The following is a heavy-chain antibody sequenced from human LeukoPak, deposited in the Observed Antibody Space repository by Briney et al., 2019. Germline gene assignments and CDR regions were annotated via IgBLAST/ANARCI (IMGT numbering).Heavy chain of an antibody. CDR2: INHSGST. D-gene: IGHD3-10*01. J-gene: IGHJ5*02. CDR1: GGSFNGYY. Sequence: SETLSLTCAVYGGSFNGYYLSWIRQPPGKGLEWIGEINHSGSTNYNPSLKSRVTISVDTSKNQFSLKLSSVTAADRAVYYCATRRGGDDKAPGGNWFDPWGQGTLVTVSS. V-gene: IGHV4-34*01. CDR3: ATRRGGDDKAPGGNWFDP.